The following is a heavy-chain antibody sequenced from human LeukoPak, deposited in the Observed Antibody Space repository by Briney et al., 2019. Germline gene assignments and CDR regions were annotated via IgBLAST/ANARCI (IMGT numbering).Heavy chain of an antibody. J-gene: IGHJ4*02. D-gene: IGHD6-19*01. CDR3: ARSPRAVAGALDY. CDR1: GFTFSDYF. CDR2: IFSSDRTI. Sequence: PGRSLRLSCAASGFTFSDYFMTWIRQAPGKGLDWVSYIFSSDRTIYYADSVKGRFTISRDNAKNSLYLQMNSLRAEDTAVYYCARSPRAVAGALDYWGQGTLVNVYS. V-gene: IGHV3-11*01.